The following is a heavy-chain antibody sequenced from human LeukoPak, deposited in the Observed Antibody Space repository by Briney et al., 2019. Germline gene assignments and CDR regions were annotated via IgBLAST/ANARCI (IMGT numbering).Heavy chain of an antibody. CDR2: IYYSGST. CDR1: GGSNSSSSYY. CDR3: ARAVYGDSDY. D-gene: IGHD4-17*01. Sequence: SQTLSLTCTVSGGSNSSSSYYWGWIREPPGKGLEWIGSIYYSGSTYYNPSLKSRVTISVDTSKNQFSLKLSSVTAADTAVHYCARAVYGDSDYWGQGTLVTVTS. J-gene: IGHJ4*02. V-gene: IGHV4-39*07.